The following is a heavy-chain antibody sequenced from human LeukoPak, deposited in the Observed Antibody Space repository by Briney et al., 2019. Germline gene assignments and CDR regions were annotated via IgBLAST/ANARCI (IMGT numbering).Heavy chain of an antibody. V-gene: IGHV1-69*04. CDR2: IIPLLGIS. J-gene: IGHJ4*02. CDR1: GGNFNNYA. Sequence: ASVKVSCKSSGGNFNNYAINWVRQAPGQGLEWMGRIIPLLGISNYAQHFQGRVAITADRSTSTAYMELSSLRSEDTAVFYCARDRDYGGPQGYWGQGTLVTVSS. D-gene: IGHD4-23*01. CDR3: ARDRDYGGPQGY.